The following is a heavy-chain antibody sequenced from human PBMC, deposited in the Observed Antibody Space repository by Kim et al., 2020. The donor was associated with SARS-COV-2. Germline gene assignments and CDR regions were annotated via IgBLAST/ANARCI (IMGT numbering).Heavy chain of an antibody. CDR2: IYYSGST. CDR3: ARDGGYSYGHTFDY. J-gene: IGHJ4*02. CDR1: GGSISSSSYY. V-gene: IGHV4-39*07. D-gene: IGHD5-18*01. Sequence: SETLSLTCTVSGGSISSSSYYWGWIRQPPGKGLEWIGSIYYSGSTYYNPSLKSRVTISVDTSKNQFSLKLSSVTAADTAVYYCARDGGYSYGHTFDYWGQGTLVTVSS.